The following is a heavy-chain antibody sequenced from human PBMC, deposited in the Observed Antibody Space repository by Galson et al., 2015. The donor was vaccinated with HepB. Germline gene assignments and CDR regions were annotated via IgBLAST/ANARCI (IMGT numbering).Heavy chain of an antibody. Sequence: CAISGDSVSSNSAAWNWIRQSPSRGLEWLGRTYYRSKWYNDYAVSVKSRITINPDTSKNQFSLQLNSVTPEDTAVYYCARDSTYKGYDSSAGDFDYWGQGTLVTVSS. CDR2: TYYRSKWYN. CDR3: ARDSTYKGYDSSAGDFDY. J-gene: IGHJ4*02. V-gene: IGHV6-1*01. CDR1: GDSVSSNSAA. D-gene: IGHD3-22*01.